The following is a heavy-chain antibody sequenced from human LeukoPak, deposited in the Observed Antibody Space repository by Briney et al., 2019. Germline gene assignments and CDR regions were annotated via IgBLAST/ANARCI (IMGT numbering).Heavy chain of an antibody. CDR1: GFTFSSYT. V-gene: IGHV3-64*01. CDR2: ISTNGGST. CDR3: AREREGRYSDSGIYYYYYYMDV. Sequence: GGSLRLSCAASGFTFSSYTLHWVRQAPGKGLEYVSGISTNGGSTYYAKSVKGRFTISRDYSKDTLYLQMGSLRAEDMAVYYCAREREGRYSDSGIYYYYYYMDVWGKGTTVTVSS. J-gene: IGHJ6*03. D-gene: IGHD3-10*01.